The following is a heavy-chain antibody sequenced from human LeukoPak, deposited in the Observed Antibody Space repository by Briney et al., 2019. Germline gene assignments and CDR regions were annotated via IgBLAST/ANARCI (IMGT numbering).Heavy chain of an antibody. V-gene: IGHV4-59*08. CDR2: IYYSGST. CDR1: GGSISSYY. CDR3: ARSPLMVYANDY. J-gene: IGHJ4*02. Sequence: PSETLSLTCTVSGGSISSYYWSWIRQPPGKGLEWIGYIYYSGSTNYNPSLKSRVTISVDTSKNPFSLKLSSVTAADTAVYYCARSPLMVYANDYWGQGTLVTVSS. D-gene: IGHD2-8*01.